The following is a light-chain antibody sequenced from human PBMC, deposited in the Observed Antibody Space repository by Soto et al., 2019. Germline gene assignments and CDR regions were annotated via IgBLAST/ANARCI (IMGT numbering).Light chain of an antibody. CDR1: QSLSRSS. CDR2: GAS. V-gene: IGKV3-20*01. Sequence: EIVLTQSPGTLSLSPGDRATLSCRASQSLSRSSLAWHQQKPCLAPMLLIYGASSRATGIADRFSGSGSGRDFTLTISGLEPEDFAVYYCQQYGSLPRTFGQGTKVEIK. CDR3: QQYGSLPRT. J-gene: IGKJ1*01.